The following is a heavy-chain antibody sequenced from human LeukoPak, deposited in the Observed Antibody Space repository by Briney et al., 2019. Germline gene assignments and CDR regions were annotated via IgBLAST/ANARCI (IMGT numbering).Heavy chain of an antibody. D-gene: IGHD3-10*01. J-gene: IGHJ4*02. CDR2: INNYNNNT. CDR1: GYTFTSYG. CDR3: ARRGLDY. V-gene: IGHV1-18*01. Sequence: GPVTGSCTASGYTFTSYGISWVRQAPGQGLEWMGWINNYNNNTNYVQKFQGRVTMTTDTSTNTAYMELRSLRSDDTAVYYCARRGLDYWGQGTLVTVSS.